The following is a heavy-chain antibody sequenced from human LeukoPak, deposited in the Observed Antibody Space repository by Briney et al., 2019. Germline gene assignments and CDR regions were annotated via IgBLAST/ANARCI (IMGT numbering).Heavy chain of an antibody. D-gene: IGHD3-3*01. CDR1: GGSFSDYY. J-gene: IGHJ6*03. Sequence: SETLSLTCAVYGGSFSDYYWSWIRQPPGKGLEWIGEINHSGSTNYNPSLKSRVTISVGTSKNQFSLKLSSVTAADTAVYYCARVRVFGGNRGYYYYYMDVWGKGTTVTVSS. CDR2: INHSGST. V-gene: IGHV4-34*01. CDR3: ARVRVFGGNRGYYYYYMDV.